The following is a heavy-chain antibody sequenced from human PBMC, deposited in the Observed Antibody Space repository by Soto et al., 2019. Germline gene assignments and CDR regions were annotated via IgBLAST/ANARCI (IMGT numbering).Heavy chain of an antibody. J-gene: IGHJ4*02. D-gene: IGHD2-21*02. CDR3: ARAWVVVTAPDY. V-gene: IGHV1-3*05. CDR2: INAGNGNT. CDR1: GYTFTSYA. Sequence: QVQLVQSGAEEKKPGASVKVSCKASGYTFTSYAMHWVRQAPGQRLEWMGWINAGNGNTKYSPKFQGRVTITRDTSASTDYMELSSLRSEDTAVYYCARAWVVVTAPDYWGQGTLVTVSS.